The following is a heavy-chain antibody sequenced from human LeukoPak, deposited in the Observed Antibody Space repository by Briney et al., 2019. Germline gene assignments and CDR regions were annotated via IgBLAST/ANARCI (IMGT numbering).Heavy chain of an antibody. J-gene: IGHJ4*02. CDR2: IYYSGNA. CDR1: GGSISSSSYY. V-gene: IGHV4-39*07. D-gene: IGHD3-9*01. Sequence: SETLSLTCTVSGGSISSSSYYWGWIRQPPGKGLEWIGSIYYSGNAYYNPSLKSRVTISVDTSKNQFSLKLSSVTAADTAVYYCARDTPWGYFDWGQGTLVTVSS. CDR3: ARDTPWGYFD.